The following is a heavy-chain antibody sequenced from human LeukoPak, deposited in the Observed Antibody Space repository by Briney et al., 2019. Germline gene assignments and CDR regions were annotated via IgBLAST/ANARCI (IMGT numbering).Heavy chain of an antibody. CDR3: ARAEVPAAIKSGAFDI. CDR2: IWNDGINK. CDR1: GFTFDSYG. D-gene: IGHD2-2*01. J-gene: IGHJ3*02. V-gene: IGHV3-33*08. Sequence: GGSLRLSCTASGFTFDSYGMAWVRQAPGKGLEWVAVIWNDGINKYYADSVKGRFTISRDNSKNTLYLQMNSLRAEDTAVYYCARAEVPAAIKSGAFDIWGQGTTVTVSS.